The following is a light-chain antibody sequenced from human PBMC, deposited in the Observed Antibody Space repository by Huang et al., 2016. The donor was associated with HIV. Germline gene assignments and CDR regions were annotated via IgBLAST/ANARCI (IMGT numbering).Light chain of an antibody. Sequence: DIQMTQYPSSLSASVGDRVSIICRAGQDINTFLNWYQQKPGKAPKLLIYGASTLQRVVPSRFRGSGSGTDFTLTITSLQPEDIATYYCQQSFTTPPISFGQGTRLDIK. J-gene: IGKJ5*01. CDR1: QDINTF. V-gene: IGKV1-39*01. CDR2: GAS. CDR3: QQSFTTPPIS.